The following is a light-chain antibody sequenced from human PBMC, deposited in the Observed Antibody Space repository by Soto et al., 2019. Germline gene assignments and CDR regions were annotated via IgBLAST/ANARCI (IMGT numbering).Light chain of an antibody. CDR3: LQYSSHSWT. CDR2: DAS. Sequence: DIQMTQSPSTLSASIGDRVTITCRASRSISDWLAWYQQKPGKAPELLIFDASSLKSGVPSRFSGSGSGTEFTLTISMLQPDDVATYHCLQYSSHSWTFGQGTKVDIK. CDR1: RSISDW. J-gene: IGKJ1*01. V-gene: IGKV1-5*01.